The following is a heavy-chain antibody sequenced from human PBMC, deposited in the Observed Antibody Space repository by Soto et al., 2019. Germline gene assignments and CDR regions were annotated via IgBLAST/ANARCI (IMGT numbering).Heavy chain of an antibody. Sequence: QVQLEQSGAEVRKPGSSVKASCKASGGTFSRSAISWVRQAPGQGLEWMGGIIPFFGTANYAQKFHGRVTITADEPTGTAYMELSSLTSEDTAIYYCAKFAESSGYFDYWGQGALITVSS. V-gene: IGHV1-69*01. CDR2: IIPFFGTA. D-gene: IGHD6-19*01. J-gene: IGHJ4*02. CDR3: AKFAESSGYFDY. CDR1: GGTFSRSA.